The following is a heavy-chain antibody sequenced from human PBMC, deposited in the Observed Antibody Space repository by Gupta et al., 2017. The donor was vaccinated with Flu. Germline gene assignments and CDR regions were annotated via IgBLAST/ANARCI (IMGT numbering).Heavy chain of an antibody. CDR3: ARELKNSGAFDI. J-gene: IGHJ3*02. CDR1: CFTVGSHA. D-gene: IGHD2/OR15-2a*01. V-gene: IGHV3-23*01. CDR2: ITAGGGGT. Sequence: EVQLLESGGGFVQPGGSMRLACGGSCFTVGSHAMSGVRQAPGKGLEWVSAITAGGGGTYYADSVKGRFTISRDNSQNTLFLQMNSLRAEDTAVYYCARELKNSGAFDIWGQGTMVTVYS.